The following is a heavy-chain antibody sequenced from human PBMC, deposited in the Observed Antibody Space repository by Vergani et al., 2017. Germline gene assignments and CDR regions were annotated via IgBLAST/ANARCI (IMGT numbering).Heavy chain of an antibody. CDR3: ARLCGRDSSGSKYFDY. CDR2: IHPADSDT. J-gene: IGHJ4*02. V-gene: IGHV5-51*01. Sequence: EVRLVESGGGLVQPGGSLRLSCATSGFTLSDYWIGWVRQMPGKGLEWMGIIHPADSDTRYNPSFQGQVTISVDKSISTAYLQRSGLRASDSTMYYCARLCGRDSSGSKYFDYWGQGTLVTVSS. CDR1: GFTLSDYW. D-gene: IGHD3-22*01.